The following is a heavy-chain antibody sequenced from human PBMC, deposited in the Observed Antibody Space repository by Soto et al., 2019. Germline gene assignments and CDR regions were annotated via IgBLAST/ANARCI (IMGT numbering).Heavy chain of an antibody. Sequence: GGSLRLSCAASGFTFSSYGMHWVRQAPGKGLEWVAVISYDGSNKYYADSVKGRFTISRDNSKNTLYLQMNSLRAEDTAVYYCGREHLYSKGWSEVGYLQHWGQGTLVTVSS. D-gene: IGHD6-13*01. J-gene: IGHJ1*01. CDR3: GREHLYSKGWSEVGYLQH. CDR1: GFTFSSYG. CDR2: ISYDGSNK. V-gene: IGHV3-30*03.